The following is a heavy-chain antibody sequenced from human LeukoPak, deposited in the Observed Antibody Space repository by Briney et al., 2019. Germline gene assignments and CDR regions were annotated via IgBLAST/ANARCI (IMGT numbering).Heavy chain of an antibody. D-gene: IGHD2-2*01. CDR3: ARVLSRYCSSAGCYDGVSDY. V-gene: IGHV3-7*03. Sequence: GGSLRLSCAASGFTFSDYWMSWVRQAPEKGLERVANIRQDGSDKYYVDSVKGRFTISRDNAKNSLYLQMNSLRAEDTAVYYCARVLSRYCSSAGCYDGVSDYWGQGTLVTVSS. J-gene: IGHJ4*02. CDR2: IRQDGSDK. CDR1: GFTFSDYW.